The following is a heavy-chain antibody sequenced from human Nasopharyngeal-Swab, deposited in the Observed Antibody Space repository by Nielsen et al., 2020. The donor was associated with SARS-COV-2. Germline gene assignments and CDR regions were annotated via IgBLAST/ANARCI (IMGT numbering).Heavy chain of an antibody. CDR2: IFSNDEK. D-gene: IGHD3-22*01. Sequence: WIRQPPGKALEWLAHIFSNDEKSYSTSLKSRLTISKDTSKSQVVLTMTNMDPVDTATYYCARIIEVNTSYYYYGMDVWGQGTLVTVSS. V-gene: IGHV2-26*01. J-gene: IGHJ6*02. CDR3: ARIIEVNTSYYYYGMDV.